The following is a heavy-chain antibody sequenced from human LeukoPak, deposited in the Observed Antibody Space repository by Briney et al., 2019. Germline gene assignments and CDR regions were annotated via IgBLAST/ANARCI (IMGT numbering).Heavy chain of an antibody. J-gene: IGHJ6*02. D-gene: IGHD5-24*01. CDR2: ISGSGGST. Sequence: QSGGSLRLSCAASGFTFSSYAMSWVRQAPGKGLEWVSAISGSGGSTYYADSVKGRFTISRDNSKNTLYLQVNSLRAEDTAVYYCAKDEMDYYGMDVWGQGTTVTVSS. CDR1: GFTFSSYA. CDR3: AKDEMDYYGMDV. V-gene: IGHV3-23*01.